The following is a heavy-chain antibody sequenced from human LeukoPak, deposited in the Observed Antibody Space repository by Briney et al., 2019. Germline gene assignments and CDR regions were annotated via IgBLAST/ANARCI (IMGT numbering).Heavy chain of an antibody. V-gene: IGHV3-23*01. Sequence: PGGSLRLSCTASGFTFNNNAMSWVRQAPGKGLEWVSAINGGGDATEYTDSVKGRFTISRDNSKNTLYLQMNSLRPEDTADYYCARCTASCYANAFDVWGQGTLLMVSA. CDR3: ARCTASCYANAFDV. CDR2: INGGGDAT. J-gene: IGHJ3*01. D-gene: IGHD2-2*01. CDR1: GFTFNNNA.